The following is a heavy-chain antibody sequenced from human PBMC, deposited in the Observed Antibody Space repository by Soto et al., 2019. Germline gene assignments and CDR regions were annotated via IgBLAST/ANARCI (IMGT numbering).Heavy chain of an antibody. Sequence: VASVKVSVKASGGTLNNYAINWLRQAPGQGLEWMGGILPVSAPPDYAQKFQGRVSITADHSTSTVYMELSRLKSDDTAVYFCATDSNYDVSNSFWGQGTLVTVSS. CDR1: GGTLNNYA. CDR2: ILPVSAPP. D-gene: IGHD3-3*01. V-gene: IGHV1-69*13. CDR3: ATDSNYDVSNSF. J-gene: IGHJ4*02.